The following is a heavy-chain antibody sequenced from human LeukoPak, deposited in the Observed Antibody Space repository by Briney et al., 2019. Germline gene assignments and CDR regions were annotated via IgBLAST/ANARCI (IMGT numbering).Heavy chain of an antibody. CDR3: ATLTVGDDAFDI. V-gene: IGHV4-59*01. J-gene: IGHJ3*02. CDR2: IYYSGST. CDR1: GVSISSYY. Sequence: SETLSLTCTVSGVSISSYYWSWIRQPPGKGLEWMGYIYYSGSTNYNPSLKSRVTISVLTSKNRFSLKLSSVTAADTAVYYCATLTVGDDAFDIWGQGTMVTVSS.